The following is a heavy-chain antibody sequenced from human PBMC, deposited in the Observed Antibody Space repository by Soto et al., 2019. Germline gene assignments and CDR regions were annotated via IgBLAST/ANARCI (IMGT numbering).Heavy chain of an antibody. CDR1: GGSISSSSYY. D-gene: IGHD2-2*01. CDR3: ARGSDCSSTSCYPNNWFDP. Sequence: PSETLSLTCTVSGGSISSSSYYWGWIRQPPGKGLEWIGSIYYSGSTYYNPSLKSRVTISVDTSKNQFSLKLSSVTAADTAVYYCARGSDCSSTSCYPNNWFDPWGQGTLVTVSS. CDR2: IYYSGST. J-gene: IGHJ5*02. V-gene: IGHV4-39*01.